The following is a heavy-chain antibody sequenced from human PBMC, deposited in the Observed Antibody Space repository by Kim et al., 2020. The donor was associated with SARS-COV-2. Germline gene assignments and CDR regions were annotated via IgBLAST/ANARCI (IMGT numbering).Heavy chain of an antibody. CDR2: NP. Sequence: NPTQAQGFTGRFVFSLETSVSTAYLQISSLKAEDTAVYYCARDSTGYFDSWGQGTLVTVSS. D-gene: IGHD2-8*02. J-gene: IGHJ4*02. CDR3: ARDSTGYFDS. V-gene: IGHV7-4-1*02.